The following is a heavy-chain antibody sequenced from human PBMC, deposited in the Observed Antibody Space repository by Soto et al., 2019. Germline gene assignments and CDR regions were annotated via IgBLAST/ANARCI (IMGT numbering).Heavy chain of an antibody. CDR1: GFTFSSYG. CDR3: ARDILEWLFEYYYYYMDV. CDR2: IWYDGSNK. J-gene: IGHJ6*03. V-gene: IGHV3-33*01. D-gene: IGHD3-3*01. Sequence: GGSLRLSCAASGFTFSSYGMHWVRQAPGKGLEWVAVIWYDGSNKYYADSVKGRFTISKDNSKNTLYLQMNSLRAEDTAVYYCARDILEWLFEYYYYYMDVWGKGTTVTVSS.